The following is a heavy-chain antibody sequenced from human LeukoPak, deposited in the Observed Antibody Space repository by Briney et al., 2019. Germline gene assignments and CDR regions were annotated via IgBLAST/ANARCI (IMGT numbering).Heavy chain of an antibody. CDR1: GFIFSSYA. J-gene: IGHJ4*02. Sequence: GGSLRLSCAASGFIFSSYAMSWVRQGPGMGLESVSAISASASHTYYADSVKGRFTISRDNAKNTLYLQMNSLRAEDTAVYYCAAAATFDYWGQGTLVTVSS. D-gene: IGHD6-13*01. CDR2: ISASASHT. CDR3: AAAATFDY. V-gene: IGHV3-23*01.